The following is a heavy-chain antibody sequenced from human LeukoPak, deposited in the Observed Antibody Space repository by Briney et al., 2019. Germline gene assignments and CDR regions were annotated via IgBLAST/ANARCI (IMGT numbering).Heavy chain of an antibody. CDR3: ARGYYDSSDFEYFQH. CDR2: INPNSGDT. CDR1: GYSLTRYY. V-gene: IGHV1-2*02. J-gene: IGHJ1*01. Sequence: ASVKVSCKASGYSLTRYYIHWVRQAPGHGLEWMAGINPNSGDTNFAQKFQGRVTMTRDTSISTVYMALSRLRSDDTAVFFCARGYYDSSDFEYFQHWGQGTLVTVSS. D-gene: IGHD3-22*01.